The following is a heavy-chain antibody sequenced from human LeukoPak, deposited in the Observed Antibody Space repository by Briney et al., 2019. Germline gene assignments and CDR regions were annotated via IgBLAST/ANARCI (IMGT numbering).Heavy chain of an antibody. D-gene: IGHD1-14*01. CDR2: IFYSGST. V-gene: IGHV4-31*03. Sequence: SETLSLTCTVSGGSISSGGYYWSWIRQHPGKGLEWIGYIFYSGSTYYNPSLKSRVTISVDTSKNQFSLKLSSVTAADTAVYYCAKTVSSGPFDDWGQGTLVTVSS. CDR1: GGSISSGGYY. CDR3: AKTVSSGPFDD. J-gene: IGHJ4*02.